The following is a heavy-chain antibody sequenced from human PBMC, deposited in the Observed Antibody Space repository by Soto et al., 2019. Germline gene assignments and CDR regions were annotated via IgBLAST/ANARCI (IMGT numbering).Heavy chain of an antibody. J-gene: IGHJ4*02. Sequence: SLRLSCAASGFTFSYYGMHWVRQAPGKGLEWVAVIWYDGSNKYYADSVKGRFTISRDNPKSRLYLQMNSLRAEDTALYYCARAYYYDSSAYYSGAYFDYWGQGTLVTVSS. V-gene: IGHV3-33*01. CDR1: GFTFSYYG. D-gene: IGHD3-22*01. CDR3: ARAYYYDSSAYYSGAYFDY. CDR2: IWYDGSNK.